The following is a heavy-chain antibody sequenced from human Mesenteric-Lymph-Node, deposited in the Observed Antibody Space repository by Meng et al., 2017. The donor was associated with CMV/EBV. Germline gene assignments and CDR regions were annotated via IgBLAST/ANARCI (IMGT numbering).Heavy chain of an antibody. CDR2: IYSGGST. Sequence: GESLKISCAASGFTVSSNYMSWVRQAPGKGLEWVSVIYSGGSTYYADSVKGRFTISRDNAKNTLYPQMNSLRAEDTAVYYCARASPYSSSYFDYWGQGTLVTVSS. J-gene: IGHJ4*02. CDR3: ARASPYSSSYFDY. CDR1: GFTVSSNY. D-gene: IGHD6-6*01. V-gene: IGHV3-53*03.